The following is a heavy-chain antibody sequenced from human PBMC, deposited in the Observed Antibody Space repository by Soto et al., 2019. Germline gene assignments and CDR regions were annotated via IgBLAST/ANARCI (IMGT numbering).Heavy chain of an antibody. J-gene: IGHJ4*02. CDR3: VRHHPLHSDSSGYFDS. D-gene: IGHD3-22*01. CDR2: MFHSGRT. V-gene: IGHV4-39*01. Sequence: PSETLSLTCSVSGGSISSSNDYWGWIRQPPGKGLEWLGSMFHSGRTYHNPSLKSRVSISVDTSRNLFSLQLSSVTAADTALYFCVRHHPLHSDSSGYFDSWGQGILVTVSS. CDR1: GGSISSSNDY.